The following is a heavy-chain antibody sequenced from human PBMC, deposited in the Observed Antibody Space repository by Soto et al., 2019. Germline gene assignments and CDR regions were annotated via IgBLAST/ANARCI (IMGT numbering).Heavy chain of an antibody. J-gene: IGHJ3*02. Sequence: PGGSLRLSCAASGFTFSSYAMSWVRQAPGKGLEWVSAISGSGGSTYYADSVKGRFTISRDNSKNTLYLQMNSLRAEDTAVYYCAKTGRASSGWLTLHAFDIWGQGTMVTVSS. V-gene: IGHV3-23*01. CDR2: ISGSGGST. CDR1: GFTFSSYA. CDR3: AKTGRASSGWLTLHAFDI. D-gene: IGHD6-19*01.